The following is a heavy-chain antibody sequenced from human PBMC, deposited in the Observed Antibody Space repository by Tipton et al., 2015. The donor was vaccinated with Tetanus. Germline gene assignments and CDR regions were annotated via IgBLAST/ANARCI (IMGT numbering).Heavy chain of an antibody. Sequence: TLSLTCTVSGGSISGSSFYWGWIRQPPGKGLEWIGSIYHSGNTYYNSSLKSRVTISVDTSKNQISLTLCSVTAADTAVYYCARQNARDVWQQRQWVNYFYGLDVWGQGTTVSVSS. J-gene: IGHJ6*02. D-gene: IGHD1-26*01. CDR3: ARQNARDVWQQRQWVNYFYGLDV. V-gene: IGHV4-39*01. CDR2: IYHSGNT. CDR1: GGSISGSSFY.